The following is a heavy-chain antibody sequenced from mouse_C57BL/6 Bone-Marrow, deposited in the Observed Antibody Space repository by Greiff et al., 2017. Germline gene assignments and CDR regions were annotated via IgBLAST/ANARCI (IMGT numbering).Heavy chain of an antibody. V-gene: IGHV1-81*01. CDR3: ARRGTMVTSCFAY. CDR2: IYPRSGNT. D-gene: IGHD2-2*01. J-gene: IGHJ3*01. CDR1: GYTFTSYG. Sequence: QVQLQQSGAELARPGASVKLSCKASGYTFTSYGISWVKQRTGQGLEWIGEIYPRSGNTYYNEKFKGKATLTVDKSSSTAYMELRSLTSEDSAVYFCARRGTMVTSCFAYWGQGTLVTVSA.